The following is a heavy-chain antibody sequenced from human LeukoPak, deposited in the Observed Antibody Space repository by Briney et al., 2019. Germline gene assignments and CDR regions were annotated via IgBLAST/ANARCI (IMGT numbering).Heavy chain of an antibody. Sequence: GGSLRLSCAASGFTFSSYAMSWVRRAPGKGLEWVSAISGSGGSTYYADSVKGRFTISRDNSKNTLYLQMNSLRAEDTAVYYCAKDHYDILTGYYGYWGQGTLVTVSS. V-gene: IGHV3-23*01. J-gene: IGHJ4*02. CDR1: GFTFSSYA. CDR2: ISGSGGST. D-gene: IGHD3-9*01. CDR3: AKDHYDILTGYYGY.